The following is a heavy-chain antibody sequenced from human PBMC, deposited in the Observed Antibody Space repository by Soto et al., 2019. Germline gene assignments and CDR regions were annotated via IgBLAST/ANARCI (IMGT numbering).Heavy chain of an antibody. CDR2: IYDSGST. D-gene: IGHD6-13*01. V-gene: IGHV4-31*03. CDR3: ARAPAGGVAGAGTLY. Sequence: QVQLQESGPGLVRPSQTLSLTCTVSGGSISSGDFYWSWLRQHPVKGLEWIEYIYDSGSTYYNPSRTSRVTISGDRCENQISLRVRAVTAAATAVYYSARAPAGGVAGAGTLYWGHGPLVTVAA. J-gene: IGHJ1*01. CDR1: GGSISSGDFY.